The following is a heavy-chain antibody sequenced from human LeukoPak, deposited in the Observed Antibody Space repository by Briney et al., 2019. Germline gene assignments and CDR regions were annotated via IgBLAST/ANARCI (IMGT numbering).Heavy chain of an antibody. CDR3: ARDRVVVPAAFDY. CDR1: GYTFTGYY. D-gene: IGHD2-2*01. Sequence: ASVKVSCKASGYTFTGYYIHWVRQAPGQGLEWMGWINPDSGGTNYAQKFQGGVTMTRDTSISTAYMELSRLRSDDTAVYYCARDRVVVPAAFDYWGQGTLVTVSS. CDR2: INPDSGGT. J-gene: IGHJ4*02. V-gene: IGHV1-2*02.